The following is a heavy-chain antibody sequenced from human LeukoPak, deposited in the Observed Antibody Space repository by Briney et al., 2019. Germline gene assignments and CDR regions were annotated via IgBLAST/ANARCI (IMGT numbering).Heavy chain of an antibody. J-gene: IGHJ4*02. Sequence: SVKVSRKASGGTFSSYAISWVRQAPGQGLEWMGGIIPIFGTANYAQKFQGRVTITADESTSTAYMELSSLRSEDTAVYYCARSKISHFGVVPYYFDYWGQGTLVTVSS. CDR1: GGTFSSYA. D-gene: IGHD3-3*01. CDR3: ARSKISHFGVVPYYFDY. V-gene: IGHV1-69*13. CDR2: IIPIFGTA.